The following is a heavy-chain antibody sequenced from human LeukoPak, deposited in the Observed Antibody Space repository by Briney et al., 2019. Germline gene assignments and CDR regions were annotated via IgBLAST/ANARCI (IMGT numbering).Heavy chain of an antibody. V-gene: IGHV4-39*07. CDR3: ARGGRSLVAAQFDL. CDR2: INHSGST. D-gene: IGHD2-15*01. CDR1: GGSISNSRYY. J-gene: IGHJ2*01. Sequence: SETLSLTCSVSGGSISNSRYYWSWIRQPPGKGLEWIGEINHSGSTNYNPSLKSRVTISVDTSKNQFSLKLSSVTAADTAVYYCARGGRSLVAAQFDLWGRGTLVTVSS.